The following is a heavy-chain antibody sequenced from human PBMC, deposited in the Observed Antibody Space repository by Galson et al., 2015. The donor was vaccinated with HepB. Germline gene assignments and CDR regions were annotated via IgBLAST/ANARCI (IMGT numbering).Heavy chain of an antibody. J-gene: IGHJ4*02. Sequence: SVKVSCKASGFTFTNFGISWVRQAPGQGPVWMGWISAYNGNANYAQKFQGRVTLTTDTSTNTAYMELRSLRNDDTAVYYCAREPAWYGSGSYYHDSWGQGTLVTVSS. CDR2: ISAYNGNA. CDR3: AREPAWYGSGSYYHDS. CDR1: GFTFTNFG. V-gene: IGHV1-18*01. D-gene: IGHD3-10*01.